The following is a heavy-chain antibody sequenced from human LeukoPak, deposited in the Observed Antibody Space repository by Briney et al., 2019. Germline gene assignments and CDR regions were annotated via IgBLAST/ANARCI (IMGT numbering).Heavy chain of an antibody. D-gene: IGHD2-2*01. CDR1: GFTFSSYG. J-gene: IGHJ6*02. V-gene: IGHV3-30*18. CDR3: AKDRRYCSSTSCTVGYYYYGMDV. Sequence: GGSLRLSCAASGFTFSSYGMHWVRQAPGKGLEWVAVISYDGSNKYYADSVEGRFTISRDNSKNTLYLQMNSLRAEDTAVYYCAKDRRYCSSTSCTVGYYYYGMDVWGQGTTVTVSS. CDR2: ISYDGSNK.